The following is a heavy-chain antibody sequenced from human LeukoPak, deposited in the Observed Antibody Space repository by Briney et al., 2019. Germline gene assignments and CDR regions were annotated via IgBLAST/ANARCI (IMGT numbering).Heavy chain of an antibody. Sequence: PGGSLRLSCAASGFTFSSYAMSWVRQAPGKGLEWVSTIGGGGESTYYADSVKGRFTISRDNSNNTVYLQMNSLRAEDTAVYYCAKVLSGSQDYWGQGTLVTASS. CDR1: GFTFSSYA. CDR2: IGGGGEST. CDR3: AKVLSGSQDY. V-gene: IGHV3-23*01. D-gene: IGHD1-26*01. J-gene: IGHJ4*02.